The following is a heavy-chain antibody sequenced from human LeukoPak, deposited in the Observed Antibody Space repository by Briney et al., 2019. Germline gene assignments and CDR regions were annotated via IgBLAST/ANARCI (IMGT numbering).Heavy chain of an antibody. CDR1: GYTLTGYY. V-gene: IGHV1-2*02. Sequence: ASVNVSCKASGYTLTGYYMHWVRQPPEHGLGWGGWISPNSGGTNYAQKFQGRVTMTRDTSISTAYMELSRLRSDDTAVYYCARNIAAAGISFDPWGQGTLVTVSS. CDR2: ISPNSGGT. D-gene: IGHD6-13*01. J-gene: IGHJ5*02. CDR3: ARNIAAAGISFDP.